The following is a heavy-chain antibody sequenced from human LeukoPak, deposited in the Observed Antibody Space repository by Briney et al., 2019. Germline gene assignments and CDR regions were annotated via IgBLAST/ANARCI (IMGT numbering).Heavy chain of an antibody. CDR1: GFTFSSYW. CDR3: ARPTRSSSPEY. CDR2: INPDGGDK. Sequence: GGSLRLSCAASGFTFSSYWMSLVRQAPGEGLEWLANINPDGGDKNYVDSVKGRFTISRDNAKNSVYLEINSLRAEDTAVYYCARPTRSSSPEYWGQGTLLTVSS. D-gene: IGHD6-13*01. V-gene: IGHV3-7*01. J-gene: IGHJ4*02.